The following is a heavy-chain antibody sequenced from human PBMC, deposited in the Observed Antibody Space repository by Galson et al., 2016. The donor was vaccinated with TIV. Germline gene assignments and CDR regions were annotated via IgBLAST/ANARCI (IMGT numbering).Heavy chain of an antibody. Sequence: SVKVSRKASGGTLSNDPITWVRQAPGQGLEWMGGIIPMAGISDNSPKFQGRVSITADVSTHTVYMELSSLRSEDTAVFYCARRTPCGGDFYYFDRWGQGTLVTVSS. CDR3: ARRTPCGGDFYYFDR. V-gene: IGHV1-69*10. CDR1: GGTLSNDP. J-gene: IGHJ4*02. CDR2: IIPMAGIS. D-gene: IGHD2-21*02.